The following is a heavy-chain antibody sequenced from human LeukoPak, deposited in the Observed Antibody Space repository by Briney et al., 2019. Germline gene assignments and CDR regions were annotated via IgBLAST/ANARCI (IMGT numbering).Heavy chain of an antibody. D-gene: IGHD6-19*01. CDR1: GYTLTELS. V-gene: IGHV1-24*01. J-gene: IGHJ6*03. CDR2: FDPEDGET. CDR3: AREGAAVAGNYYYYYMDV. Sequence: GASVKVSCKVSGYTLTELSMHWVRQAPGKGLEWMGRFDPEDGETIYAQKFQGRVTMTADTSTDTAYMELSSLRSEDTAVYYCAREGAAVAGNYYYYYMDVWGKGTTVAISS.